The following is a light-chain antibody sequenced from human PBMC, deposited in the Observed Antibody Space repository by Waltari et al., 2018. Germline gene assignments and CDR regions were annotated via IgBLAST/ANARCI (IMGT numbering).Light chain of an antibody. Sequence: EIVLTQSPATLSLSPGERATLSCRASQSVNSYLAWYQQKPGQAPRLLIYDGSRRASGIPARFSGSGSVTDFTLTIGSLEPEDSAVYYCQQRGHWPPDATFGPGTKIEIK. CDR3: QQRGHWPPDAT. CDR2: DGS. CDR1: QSVNSY. J-gene: IGKJ3*01. V-gene: IGKV3-11*01.